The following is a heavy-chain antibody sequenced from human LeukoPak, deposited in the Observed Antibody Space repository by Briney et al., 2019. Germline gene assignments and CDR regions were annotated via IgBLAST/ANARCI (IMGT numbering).Heavy chain of an antibody. CDR2: ISYDGSNK. D-gene: IGHD1-26*01. J-gene: IGHJ3*02. CDR3: AKASGSYQGAFDI. Sequence: GGSLRLSCAASGFTFSSYGMHWVRQAPGKGLEWVAVISYDGSNKYYADSVKGRFTISRDNSKNTLCLQMNSLRAEDTAVYYCAKASGSYQGAFDIWGQGTMVTVSS. CDR1: GFTFSSYG. V-gene: IGHV3-30*18.